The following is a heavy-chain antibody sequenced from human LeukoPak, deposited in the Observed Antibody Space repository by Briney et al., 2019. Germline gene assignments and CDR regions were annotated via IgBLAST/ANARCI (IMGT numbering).Heavy chain of an antibody. CDR2: ISTSGTTI. V-gene: IGHV3-48*03. CDR1: GFVFSSYE. D-gene: IGHD5-12*01. J-gene: IGHJ4*02. CDR3: ASGQSYGGYDY. Sequence: GGSLRLSCAASGFVFSSYEMNWVRQAPGKGLQGVSYISTSGTTIHYADSVKGRFTFSRDNAQNSVYLQTSSLRAEDTAVYYGASGQSYGGYDYWGQGTLVTVSS.